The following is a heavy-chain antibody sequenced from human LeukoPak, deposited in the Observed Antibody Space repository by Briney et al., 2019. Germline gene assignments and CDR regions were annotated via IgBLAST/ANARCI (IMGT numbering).Heavy chain of an antibody. CDR2: ISGSGGST. CDR1: GFTFSSYA. V-gene: IGHV3-23*01. J-gene: IGHJ3*02. D-gene: IGHD3-3*01. Sequence: GGSLRLSCAASGFTFSSYAMSWVRQAPGKGLEWVSAISGSGGSTYYADSVKGRFTISRDNSKNTLYLQMNSLRAEDTAVYYCAKEGTTIFGVVSDAFDIWGQGTMVTVSS. CDR3: AKEGTTIFGVVSDAFDI.